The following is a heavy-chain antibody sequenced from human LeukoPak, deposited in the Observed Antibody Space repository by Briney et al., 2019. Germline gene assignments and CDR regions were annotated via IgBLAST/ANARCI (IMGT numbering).Heavy chain of an antibody. V-gene: IGHV4-39*01. D-gene: IGHD4-17*01. Sequence: PSETLSLTCTVSGGSISSSSYYWGWIRQPPGKGLEWIGSIYYSGSTYYNPSLKSRVTISVDTSKNQFSLKLSSVTAADTAVYYCARLCYGDYVWYYYMDVWGKGTTVTVSS. J-gene: IGHJ6*03. CDR3: ARLCYGDYVWYYYMDV. CDR2: IYYSGST. CDR1: GGSISSSSYY.